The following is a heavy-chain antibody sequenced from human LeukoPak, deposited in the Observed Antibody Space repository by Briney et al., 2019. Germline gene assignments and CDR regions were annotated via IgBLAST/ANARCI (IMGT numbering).Heavy chain of an antibody. Sequence: GGSLRLSCAASGFTFSSYAMSWVRQAPGKGLEWVSAISGSGGSTYYADPVKGRFTISRDNSKNTLYLQMNSLRAEDTAVYYCAKVSWTVTTQTGLDYWGQGTLVTVSS. J-gene: IGHJ4*02. D-gene: IGHD4-17*01. CDR2: ISGSGGST. CDR3: AKVSWTVTTQTGLDY. V-gene: IGHV3-23*01. CDR1: GFTFSSYA.